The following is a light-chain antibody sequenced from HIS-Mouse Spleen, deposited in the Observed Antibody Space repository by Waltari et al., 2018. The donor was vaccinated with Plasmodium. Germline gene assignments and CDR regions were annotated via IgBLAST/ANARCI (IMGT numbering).Light chain of an antibody. CDR1: ALPKQY. J-gene: IGLJ2*01. CDR2: KDS. CDR3: QSADSSGTYRV. Sequence: SYELTQPPSVSVSPGQTARITCSGDALPKQYAYWYQQKPGQAPVLVIYKDSDRPSGNPERFSGSSSGTTVTLTISGVQAEDEADYYCQSADSSGTYRVFGGGTKLTVL. V-gene: IGLV3-25*03.